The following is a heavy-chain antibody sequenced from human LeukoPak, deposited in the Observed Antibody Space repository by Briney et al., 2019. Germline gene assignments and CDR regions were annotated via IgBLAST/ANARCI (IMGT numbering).Heavy chain of an antibody. CDR1: GESLNSYY. CDR2: IYESGTT. D-gene: IGHD2-15*01. Sequence: SETLSLTCAVYGESLNSYYWSWVRQPPGEGLEWIGEIYESGTTEYNPSLKSRVTISMVPSKQQFSLSLRSVTAADTAVYYCARGAWATRLGSWGLGTPVIVSS. V-gene: IGHV4-34*01. J-gene: IGHJ4*02. CDR3: ARGAWATRLGS.